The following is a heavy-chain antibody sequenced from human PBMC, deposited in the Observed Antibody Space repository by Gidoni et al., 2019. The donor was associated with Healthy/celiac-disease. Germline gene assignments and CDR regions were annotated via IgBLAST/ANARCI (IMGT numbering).Heavy chain of an antibody. Sequence: EVQLVEFGRGLVLPGRSLRLSCAASGCTFSRNWRSWVRQAPGQGLEWGANIKQDGEGKYCMDYVKGRFTISRDNAKNSLYLQMNSLRAEDTAVYFCARDGQPPYYDFWSGYSPSYYYYYGMDVWGQGTTVTVSS. CDR1: GCTFSRNW. CDR2: IKQDGEGK. J-gene: IGHJ6*02. CDR3: ARDGQPPYYDFWSGYSPSYYYYYGMDV. D-gene: IGHD3-3*01. V-gene: IGHV3-7*01.